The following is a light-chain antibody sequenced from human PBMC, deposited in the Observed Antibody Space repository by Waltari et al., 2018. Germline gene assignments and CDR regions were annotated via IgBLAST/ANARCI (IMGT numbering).Light chain of an antibody. Sequence: QSALTQPASVSGSPGQSITISCTGPRSDVGGYYYVSWFQQHPGKAPELMIYDVSKRPSGVSNRFSGSKSGYTASLTISGLQAEDEADYYCSSYTSTSAFVVFGGGTKLTVL. CDR1: RSDVGGYYY. J-gene: IGLJ2*01. V-gene: IGLV2-14*03. CDR2: DVS. CDR3: SSYTSTSAFVV.